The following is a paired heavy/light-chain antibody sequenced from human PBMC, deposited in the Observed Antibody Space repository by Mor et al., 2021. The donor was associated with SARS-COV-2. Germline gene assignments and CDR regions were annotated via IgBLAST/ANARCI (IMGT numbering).Heavy chain of an antibody. CDR1: GFTFSSYG. V-gene: IGHV3-30*18. Sequence: QVQLVESGGGVVQPGRSLRLSCATSGFTFSSYGMVWVRQAPGKGLEWVALISYDGSNKYYADSVKGRFTISRDNSKNTVFLQINGLRPEDTAVYFCAKAQQVKVWYDISAHDYWGQGTLVTVSS. CDR3: AKAQQVKVWYDISAHDY. CDR2: ISYDGSNK. D-gene: IGHD3-22*01. J-gene: IGHJ4*02.
Light chain of an antibody. Sequence: SYELTQPLSVSVALGQTARITCAGNNIGTKNVHWYQQKPGQAPELVIYRDTNRPSGIPERFSGSNSGNTANLTISRAQAGDEADYYCQVWDSSTYVFGTGTKVTVL. CDR3: QVWDSSTYV. CDR2: RDT. CDR1: NIGTKN. V-gene: IGLV3-9*01. J-gene: IGLJ1*01.